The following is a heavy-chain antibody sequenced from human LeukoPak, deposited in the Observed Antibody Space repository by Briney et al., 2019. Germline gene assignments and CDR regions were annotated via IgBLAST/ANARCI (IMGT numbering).Heavy chain of an antibody. CDR3: ARLGVTMVRGVPSNWFDP. V-gene: IGHV4-59*12. D-gene: IGHD3-10*01. CDR1: GGSISSYY. J-gene: IGHJ5*02. Sequence: SETLSLTCTVSGGSISSYYWSWIRQPPGKGLEWIGYIYYSGSTYYNPSLKSRVTISVDTSKNQFSLKLSSVTAADTAVYYCARLGVTMVRGVPSNWFDPWGQGTLVTVSS. CDR2: IYYSGST.